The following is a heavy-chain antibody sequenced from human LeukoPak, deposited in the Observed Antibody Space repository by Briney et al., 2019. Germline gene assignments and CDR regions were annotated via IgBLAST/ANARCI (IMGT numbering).Heavy chain of an antibody. CDR2: IWYDGSNK. J-gene: IGHJ4*02. V-gene: IGHV3-33*06. D-gene: IGHD6-19*01. CDR3: EKRAGQLGWYGGPDY. CDR1: GFTFSSYG. Sequence: GGSLRLSCAASGFTFSSYGVHWVRQAPGKGLEWVAVIWYDGSNKYYADSVKGRFTISRDNSKNTLCLQMNSLRAEDTAVSYCEKRAGQLGWYGGPDYWGQGTLVTVSS.